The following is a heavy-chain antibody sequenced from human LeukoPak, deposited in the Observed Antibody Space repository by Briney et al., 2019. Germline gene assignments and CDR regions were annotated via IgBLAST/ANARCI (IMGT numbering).Heavy chain of an antibody. CDR1: EFTFSDYY. CDR3: ARDLTTRGGNDAFDI. D-gene: IGHD3-10*01. Sequence: GGSLRLSCAASEFTFSDYYMSWIRQAPGKGLEWVSKISSSGSTIYNADSVEGRFTISRDNAKNSLYLQMNSLRAEDTAVYYCARDLTTRGGNDAFDIWGQGTTVTVSS. V-gene: IGHV3-11*01. J-gene: IGHJ3*02. CDR2: ISSSGSTI.